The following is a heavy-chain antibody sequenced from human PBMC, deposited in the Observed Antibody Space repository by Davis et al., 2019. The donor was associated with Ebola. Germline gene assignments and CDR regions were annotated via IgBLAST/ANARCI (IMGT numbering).Heavy chain of an antibody. CDR1: GFTFSRFW. J-gene: IGHJ6*02. CDR3: ARGSRNMDV. CDR2: INTDGTTT. V-gene: IGHV3-74*01. Sequence: PGGSLRLSCAASGFTFSRFWMHWVRQAPGKGPVWVSLINTDGTTTTYADSVKGRFTISRDNAKDSLYLQMNSLRAEDTAVYYCARGSRNMDVWGQGTTVTVSS.